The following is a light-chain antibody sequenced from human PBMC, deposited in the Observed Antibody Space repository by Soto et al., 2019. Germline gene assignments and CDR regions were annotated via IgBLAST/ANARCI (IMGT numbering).Light chain of an antibody. CDR3: SSYTSSRAYV. V-gene: IGLV2-14*01. CDR2: EVS. Sequence: QSALTQPASVSVSPGQSITISCTGTSSDVGGYNYVSWYQQQSGKAPKLMIHEVSNRPSGVSNRFSGSKSDNTASLTISGLQAEDEADYYCSSYTSSRAYVFGIGTKVTVL. CDR1: SSDVGGYNY. J-gene: IGLJ1*01.